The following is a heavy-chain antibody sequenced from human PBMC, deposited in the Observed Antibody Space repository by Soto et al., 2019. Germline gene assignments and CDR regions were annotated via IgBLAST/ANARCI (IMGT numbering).Heavy chain of an antibody. CDR3: VRNRELGLGRYFDS. CDR2: IKQDGSVK. J-gene: IGHJ4*02. CDR1: GFTFSSYW. V-gene: IGHV3-7*01. D-gene: IGHD7-27*01. Sequence: GGSLRLSCTASGFTFSSYWMSWVRQAPGMGLEWVANIKQDGSVKYYVDSVKGRFTISRDNAKNSLYLQTNSLRAEDTAVYYCVRNRELGLGRYFDSWGQGTLVTVSS.